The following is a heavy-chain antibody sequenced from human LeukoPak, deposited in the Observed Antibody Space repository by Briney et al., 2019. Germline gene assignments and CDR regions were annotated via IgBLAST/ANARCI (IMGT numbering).Heavy chain of an antibody. CDR2: IYYSGST. CDR3: ARESSNGPWVLDY. Sequence: RTSETLSLTCTVSGGSISSYYWSWIRQPPGKGLEWIGYIYYSGSTNYNPSLKSRVTISVDTSKNQFSLKLCSVTAADTAVYYCARESSNGPWVLDYWGQGTLVTVSS. J-gene: IGHJ4*02. CDR1: GGSISSYY. D-gene: IGHD2-2*01. V-gene: IGHV4-59*01.